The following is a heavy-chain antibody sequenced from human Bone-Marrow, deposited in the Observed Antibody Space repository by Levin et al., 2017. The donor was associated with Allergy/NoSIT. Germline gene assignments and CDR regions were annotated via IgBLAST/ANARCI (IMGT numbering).Heavy chain of an antibody. CDR3: ARDFGGYYPSYFAY. J-gene: IGHJ4*02. Sequence: SQTLSLTCTVSGGSIRSGGYWSWIRQHPGKGLEWIGYIYYRGTTDYNPSLKSRVSISVDTSKNQFSLNLTSMTAADTAMYYCARDFGGYYPSYFAYWGQGILVTVSS. CDR2: IYYRGTT. V-gene: IGHV4-31*03. D-gene: IGHD3-22*01. CDR1: GGSIRSGGY.